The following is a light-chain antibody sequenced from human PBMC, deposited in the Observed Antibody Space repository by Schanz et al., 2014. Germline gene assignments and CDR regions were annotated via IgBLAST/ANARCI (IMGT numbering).Light chain of an antibody. CDR2: DAS. CDR1: QSISSW. J-gene: IGKJ1*01. V-gene: IGKV1-5*01. Sequence: DIQMTQSPSTLSASIGDRVTITCRASQSISSWLAWYQQKPGKAPKLLIYDASRLKSGVPSRFSGSGSGTELTLTISSLQPDDSATYYCQQYNYYWGFGQGTKVEIK. CDR3: QQYNYYWG.